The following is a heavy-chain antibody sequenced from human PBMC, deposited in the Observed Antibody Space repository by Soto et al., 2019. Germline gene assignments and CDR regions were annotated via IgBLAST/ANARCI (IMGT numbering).Heavy chain of an antibody. Sequence: PSETLSLTCAVYGGSFSGYYWSWIRQPPGKGLEWIGEINHSGSTNYNPSLKRRVTISVDTSKNQFSLKLSSVTAADTAVYYCASSRGSGMDVWGQGTTVTVSS. V-gene: IGHV4-34*01. J-gene: IGHJ6*02. CDR1: GGSFSGYY. CDR3: ASSRGSGMDV. CDR2: INHSGST. D-gene: IGHD1-26*01.